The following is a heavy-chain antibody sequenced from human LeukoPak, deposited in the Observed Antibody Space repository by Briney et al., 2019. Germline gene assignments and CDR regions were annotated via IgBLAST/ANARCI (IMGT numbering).Heavy chain of an antibody. CDR1: GYTFTGYY. J-gene: IGHJ3*02. CDR2: INPNSGNT. V-gene: IGHV1-8*03. D-gene: IGHD6-6*01. Sequence: ASVKVSCKASGYTFTGYYMHWVRQAPGQGLEWMGWINPNSGNTGYAQKFQGRVTITRNTSISTAYMELSSLRSEDTAVYYCARGLAARGYGAFDIWGQGTMVTVSS. CDR3: ARGLAARGYGAFDI.